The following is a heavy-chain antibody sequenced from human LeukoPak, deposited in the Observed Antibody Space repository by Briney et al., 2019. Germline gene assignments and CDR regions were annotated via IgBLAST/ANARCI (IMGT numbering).Heavy chain of an antibody. CDR1: GGSISSGTYY. Sequence: SETLSLTCAVSGGSISSGTYYWSWIRQPPGKGLEWIGYIYHSGNTNCNPSLKSRVTISVDTSKNKFSLKLSSVTAADTSVYFCARVGSGSFDYWGQGTLVTVSS. CDR2: IYHSGNT. V-gene: IGHV4-61*01. D-gene: IGHD6-19*01. J-gene: IGHJ4*02. CDR3: ARVGSGSFDY.